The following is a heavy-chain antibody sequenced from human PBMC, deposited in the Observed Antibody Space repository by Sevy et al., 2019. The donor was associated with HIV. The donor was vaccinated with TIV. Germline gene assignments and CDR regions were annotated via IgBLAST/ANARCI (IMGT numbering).Heavy chain of an antibody. D-gene: IGHD3-10*01. CDR1: GFTFSTYA. CDR3: AKDRVSGTYYTGDFDY. CDR2: ISLSGGDT. Sequence: GGSLRLSCAASGFTFSTYAMTWVRQAPGKGLEWVSVISLSGGDTYYANSVMGRFTISRDNSKNTLYLQMNSLTAEDTAVYYCAKDRVSGTYYTGDFDYWGQGTLVTVSS. V-gene: IGHV3-23*01. J-gene: IGHJ4*02.